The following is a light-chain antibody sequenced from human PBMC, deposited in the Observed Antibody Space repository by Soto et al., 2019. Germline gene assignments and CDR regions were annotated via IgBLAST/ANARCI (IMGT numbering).Light chain of an antibody. V-gene: IGLV2-14*01. CDR2: NVR. CDR3: SSYTSSITVV. CDR1: SSDVGGYDY. J-gene: IGLJ2*01. Sequence: QSALTQPASVSGSPGQSITISCTGTSSDVGGYDYVSWYQQHPGKAPKLMIYNVRNRPSGVSNRFSGSKAGNTASLTISGLQAEDEAAYYCSSYTSSITVVFGGGTKLTVL.